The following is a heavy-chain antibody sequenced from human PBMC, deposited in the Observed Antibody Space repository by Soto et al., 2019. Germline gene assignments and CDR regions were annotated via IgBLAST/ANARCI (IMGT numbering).Heavy chain of an antibody. J-gene: IGHJ6*02. CDR3: ATQKENIYGNDYIMDV. V-gene: IGHV1-69*13. D-gene: IGHD5-18*01. CDR2: ITPMFGTA. CDR1: GGTVSSFV. Sequence: ASVKVSCKASGGTVSSFVFRWVRQAPGQGLEWMGGITPMFGTAKYAQQFQGRVTISADESTRTVFLEVRSLRFEDTAVYFCATQKENIYGNDYIMDVWGQGTTVTVSS.